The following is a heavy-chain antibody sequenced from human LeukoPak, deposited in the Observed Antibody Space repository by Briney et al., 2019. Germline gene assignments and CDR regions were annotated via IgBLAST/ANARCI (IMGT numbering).Heavy chain of an antibody. V-gene: IGHV3-21*01. J-gene: IGHJ4*02. CDR2: ISSSSSYI. CDR1: GFTFSSYS. CDR3: ARDSSGWQGVLGY. D-gene: IGHD6-19*01. Sequence: GGSLRLSCAASGFTFSSYSMNWVRQAPGKGLEWVSSISSSSSYIYYADSVKGRFTISRDNAKNSLYLQMNSLRAEDTAVYYCARDSSGWQGVLGYWGQGTLVTVSS.